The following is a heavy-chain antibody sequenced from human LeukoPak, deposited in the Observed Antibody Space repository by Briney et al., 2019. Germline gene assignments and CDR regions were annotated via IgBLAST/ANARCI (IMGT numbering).Heavy chain of an antibody. Sequence: GASVKVSCKASGYTFTSYDINWVRQATGQGLEWMGWMNPNSGNTGYAQKFQGRVTITRNTSISTAYMELSSLRSEDTAVYYCAIRSSGWYYFDYWGQGTLVTVSS. J-gene: IGHJ4*02. CDR1: GYTFTSYD. CDR3: AIRSSGWYYFDY. CDR2: MNPNSGNT. D-gene: IGHD6-19*01. V-gene: IGHV1-8*03.